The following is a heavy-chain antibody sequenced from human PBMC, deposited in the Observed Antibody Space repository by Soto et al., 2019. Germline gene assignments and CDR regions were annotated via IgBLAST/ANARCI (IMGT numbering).Heavy chain of an antibody. CDR2: ISYDGSNK. CDR1: GFTFSSYA. V-gene: IGHV3-30-3*01. J-gene: IGHJ4*02. D-gene: IGHD3-9*01. Sequence: QVQLVESGGGVVQPGRSLRLSCAASGFTFSSYAMHWVRQAPGKGLEWVAVISYDGSNKYYADSVKGRFTISRDNSKNKLYLQMNSLRAEDTAVYYCASGDYDILTGYRLPFDYWGQGTLVTVSS. CDR3: ASGDYDILTGYRLPFDY.